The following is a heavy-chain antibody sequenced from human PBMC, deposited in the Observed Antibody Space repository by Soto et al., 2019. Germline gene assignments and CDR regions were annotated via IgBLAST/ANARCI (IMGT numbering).Heavy chain of an antibody. Sequence: QVQLVQSGAEVKKPGSSVKVSCKASGGTFSTYTINWVRQAPGQGLEWMGRIIPILGIANFAQKFQGRVTITADKSTSAAYMELSSLRSEDTAVYYCARSLQQLTYFDYWGQGPLVTVSS. D-gene: IGHD6-13*01. CDR2: IIPILGIA. V-gene: IGHV1-69*02. J-gene: IGHJ4*02. CDR1: GGTFSTYT. CDR3: ARSLQQLTYFDY.